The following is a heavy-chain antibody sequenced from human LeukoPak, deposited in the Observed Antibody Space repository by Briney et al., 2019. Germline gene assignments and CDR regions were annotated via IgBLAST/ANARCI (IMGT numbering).Heavy chain of an antibody. CDR3: AGGVTVVTLDY. Sequence: GGSLRLSCAASGFTVSNNYMSWVRQAPGKGLEWVSVVYSSGAVFYADSVKGRFTISRDNSRNTLNLQMNSLRPADTAVYYCAGGVTVVTLDYWGQGILVTVYS. D-gene: IGHD4-23*01. CDR1: GFTVSNNY. CDR2: VYSSGAV. V-gene: IGHV3-66*02. J-gene: IGHJ4*02.